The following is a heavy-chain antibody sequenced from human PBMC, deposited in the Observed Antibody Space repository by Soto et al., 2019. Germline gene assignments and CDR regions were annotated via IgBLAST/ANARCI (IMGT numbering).Heavy chain of an antibody. CDR3: ARGDDYSNYVVY. J-gene: IGHJ4*02. D-gene: IGHD4-4*01. Sequence: QVQLQQWGAGLLKPSETLSLTCAVYGGSFSGYYWSWIRQPPGKGLEWIGEINHSGSTNYNPSLKSRVTISVDTSKNQFSLKLSSVTAADTAVYYCARGDDYSNYVVYWGQGTLVTVSS. CDR2: INHSGST. V-gene: IGHV4-34*01. CDR1: GGSFSGYY.